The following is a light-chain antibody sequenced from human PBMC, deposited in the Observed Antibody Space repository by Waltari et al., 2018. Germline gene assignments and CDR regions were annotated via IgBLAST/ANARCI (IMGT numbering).Light chain of an antibody. CDR1: QGISSY. V-gene: IGKV1-9*01. CDR3: QQLNSYPRGT. Sequence: DIQLTQSPSFLSASVGDRVTITCRASQGISSYLAWYQQKPGKAPKLLIYVASTLQSGVPSRFSGSGSGTEFTLTISSLQPEDFATYYCQQLNSYPRGTFGQGTKVEIK. J-gene: IGKJ1*01. CDR2: VAS.